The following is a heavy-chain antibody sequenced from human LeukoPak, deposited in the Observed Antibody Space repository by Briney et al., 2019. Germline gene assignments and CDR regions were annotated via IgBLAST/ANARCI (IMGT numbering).Heavy chain of an antibody. V-gene: IGHV5-51*01. CDR2: IYPGDSDT. CDR3: ARQVMVGGDRVIDY. CDR1: GYSFTSYW. D-gene: IGHD3-10*01. J-gene: IGHJ4*02. Sequence: HGESLKISCKGSGYSFTSYWIGWVRQMPGKGLEWMGTIYPGDSDTRYSPSFQGQVTISADKSISTAYLQWSSLKASDTAMDYCARQVMVGGDRVIDYWGQGTLVTVSS.